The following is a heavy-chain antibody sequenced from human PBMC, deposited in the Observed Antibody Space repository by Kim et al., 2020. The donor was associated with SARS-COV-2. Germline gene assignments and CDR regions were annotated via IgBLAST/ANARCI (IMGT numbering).Heavy chain of an antibody. J-gene: IGHJ5*02. V-gene: IGHV1-18*01. CDR2: ISAYNGNT. Sequence: ASVKVSCKASGYTFTSYGISWVRQAPGQGLEWMGWISAYNGNTNYAQKLQGRVTMTTDTSTSTAYMELRSLRSDDTAVYYCARDQGSTYLRGYYRNWFDPWGQGTLVTVSS. CDR1: GYTFTSYG. CDR3: ARDQGSTYLRGYYRNWFDP. D-gene: IGHD3-22*01.